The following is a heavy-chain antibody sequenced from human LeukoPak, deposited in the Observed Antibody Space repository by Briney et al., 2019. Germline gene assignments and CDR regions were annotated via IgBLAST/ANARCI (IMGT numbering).Heavy chain of an antibody. Sequence: SETLSLTRAVYGGSFSGYYWSWIRQPPGKGLEWIGEINHSGSTNYNPSLKSRVTISVDTSKNQFSLKLSSVTAADTAVYYCAAFDGGLTVTTGPLYWGQGTMVTVSS. J-gene: IGHJ3*01. D-gene: IGHD4-17*01. CDR2: INHSGST. CDR3: AAFDGGLTVTTGPLY. V-gene: IGHV4-34*01. CDR1: GGSFSGYY.